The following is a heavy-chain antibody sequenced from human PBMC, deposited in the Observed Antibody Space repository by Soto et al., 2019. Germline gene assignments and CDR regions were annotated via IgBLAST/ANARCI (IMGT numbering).Heavy chain of an antibody. V-gene: IGHV3-21*06. CDR3: ARESEDLTSNFDY. J-gene: IGHJ4*02. Sequence: GGSLRLSCAASGFTFTRYSMNWVRQAPGKGLEWVSSISSTTNYIYYGDSMKGRFTMSRDNAKNSLYLEMNSLRAEDTAVYYCARESEDLTSNFDYWGQGTLVTVSS. CDR2: ISSTTNYI. CDR1: GFTFTRYS.